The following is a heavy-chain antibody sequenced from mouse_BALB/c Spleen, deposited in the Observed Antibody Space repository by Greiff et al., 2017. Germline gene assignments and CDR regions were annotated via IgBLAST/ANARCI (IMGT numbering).Heavy chain of an antibody. CDR2: IHPNSGNT. CDR1: GYTFTSSW. J-gene: IGHJ4*01. V-gene: IGHV1S130*01. D-gene: IGHD1-1*01. Sequence: VQRVESGAELAKPGASVKMSCKASGYTFTSSWMHWAKQRPGQGLEWIGEIHPNSGNTNYNEKFKGKATLTVDTSSSTAYVDLSSLTSEDSAVYYCARGELRDYYYAMDYWGQGTSVTVSS. CDR3: ARGELRDYYYAMDY.